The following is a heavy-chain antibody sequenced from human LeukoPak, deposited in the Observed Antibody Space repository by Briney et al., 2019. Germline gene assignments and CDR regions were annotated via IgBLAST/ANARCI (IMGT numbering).Heavy chain of an antibody. CDR1: GGSISSSSYY. J-gene: IGHJ6*03. D-gene: IGHD3-10*01. CDR3: ARHRYYYRSGSYYGAPYYMDV. V-gene: IGHV4-39*01. CDR2: IYYSGST. Sequence: SQTLSLTCTVSGGSISSSSYYWGWIRQPPGKGLEWIGSIYYSGSTYYNPSLKSRVTISVDTSKNQFSLKLSSVTAADTAVYYCARHRYYYRSGSYYGAPYYMDVWGKGTTVTISS.